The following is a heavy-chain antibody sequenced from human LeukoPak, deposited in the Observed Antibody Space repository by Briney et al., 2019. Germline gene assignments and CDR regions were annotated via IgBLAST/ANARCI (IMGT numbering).Heavy chain of an antibody. CDR3: TRLTVPLRFDP. Sequence: SETLSLTCAVSGGSISSSNWWSWIRQPPGKGLEWIGEIYHSGSTNYNPSLKSRVTISVDKSKTQFSLKLSSVTAADTAVYYCTRLTVPLRFDPWGQGTLVTVSS. D-gene: IGHD2-2*01. CDR2: IYHSGST. CDR1: GGSISSSNW. V-gene: IGHV4-4*02. J-gene: IGHJ5*02.